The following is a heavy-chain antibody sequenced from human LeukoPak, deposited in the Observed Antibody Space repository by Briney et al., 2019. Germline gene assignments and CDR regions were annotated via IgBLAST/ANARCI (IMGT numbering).Heavy chain of an antibody. CDR2: ISSSGSTI. J-gene: IGHJ4*02. CDR3: ARDKRRDGYNRSIDY. CDR1: GFTFSDYY. D-gene: IGHD5-24*01. Sequence: GGSLRLSCAASGFTFSDYYMSWIRQAPGKGLEWVSYISSSGSTIYYAHSVKGRFTISRDNAKNSLYLQMNSLRAEDTDVYYCARDKRRDGYNRSIDYWGQGTLVTVSS. V-gene: IGHV3-11*01.